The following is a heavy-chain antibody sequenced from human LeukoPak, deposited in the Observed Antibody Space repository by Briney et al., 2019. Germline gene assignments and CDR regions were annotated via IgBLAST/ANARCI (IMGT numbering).Heavy chain of an antibody. V-gene: IGHV4-34*01. CDR2: INHSGST. Sequence: SETLSLTCAVYGGSSSGYYWSWIRQPPGKGLEWIGEINHSGSTNYNPSLKSRVTISVDTSKNQFSLKLSSVTAADTAVYYCARTIYSSSWYFDYWGQGTLVTVSS. CDR1: GGSSSGYY. CDR3: ARTIYSSSWYFDY. D-gene: IGHD6-13*01. J-gene: IGHJ4*02.